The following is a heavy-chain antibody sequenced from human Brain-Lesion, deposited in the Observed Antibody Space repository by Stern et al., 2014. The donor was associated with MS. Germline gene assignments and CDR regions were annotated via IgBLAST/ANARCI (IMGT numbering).Heavy chain of an antibody. CDR3: VRGSGGWYGDPMDV. Sequence: EVQLVESGGGLVQPGRSLRLSCLVSGLTFGDYGMSWFRQAPGKGLEWVGLIRRKQYGGTPEYAASVKGRFTISRDDSKSVVYLQMNSLRIEDTAVYYCVRGSGGWYGDPMDVWGQGSTVTVTS. CDR1: GLTFGDYG. J-gene: IGHJ6*02. V-gene: IGHV3-49*03. CDR2: IRRKQYGGTP. D-gene: IGHD6-19*01.